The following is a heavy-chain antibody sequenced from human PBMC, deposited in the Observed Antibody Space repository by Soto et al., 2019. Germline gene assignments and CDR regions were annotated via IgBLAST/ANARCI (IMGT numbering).Heavy chain of an antibody. CDR2: IKQDGSEK. CDR3: ARVMSSYGHPTWASFDY. CDR1: GFTFSSYW. D-gene: IGHD3-10*01. Sequence: GGSLRLSCAASGFTFSSYWMSWVRQAPGKGLEWVANIKQDGSEKYYVDSVKGRFTISRDNAKNSLYLQMNSLRAEDTAVYYCARVMSSYGHPTWASFDYWGQGTLVTVSS. V-gene: IGHV3-7*01. J-gene: IGHJ4*02.